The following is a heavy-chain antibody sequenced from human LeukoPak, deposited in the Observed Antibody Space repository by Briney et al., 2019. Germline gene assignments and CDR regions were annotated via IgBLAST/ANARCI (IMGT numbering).Heavy chain of an antibody. J-gene: IGHJ6*03. CDR3: ARDRSSGYYYQYYYYMDV. Sequence: ASETLCLTCTVFGGSISSYYWSWIRRPPGKGLKWLGYSYYSGSTYYTASLKSRVTISVDTSKNQFSLKLSSVTAADTGVYYCARDRSSGYYYQYYYYMDVWGKGTTVTVSS. CDR1: GGSISSYY. V-gene: IGHV4-59*12. D-gene: IGHD3-22*01. CDR2: SYYSGST.